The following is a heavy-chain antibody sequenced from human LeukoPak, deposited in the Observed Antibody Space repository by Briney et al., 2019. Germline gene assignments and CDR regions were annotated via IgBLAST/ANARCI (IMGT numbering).Heavy chain of an antibody. CDR3: ARDFDYFGSGSYEDY. V-gene: IGHV1-46*01. CDR2: INPSGGST. CDR1: GYTFTTYY. Sequence: ASVKVSCKASGYTFTTYYMHWVRDAPGQGLEWMVTINPSGGSTTYEQKFQGRVTMTRDTSTSTFYMELNSLRSEDSAVYYCARDFDYFGSGSYEDYWGQGTLVTVSS. J-gene: IGHJ4*02. D-gene: IGHD3-10*01.